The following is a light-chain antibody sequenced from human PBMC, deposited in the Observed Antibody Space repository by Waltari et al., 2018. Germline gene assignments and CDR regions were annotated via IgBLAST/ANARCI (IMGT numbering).Light chain of an antibody. J-gene: IGKJ3*01. CDR1: QSSSSY. Sequence: DIQMTQSPSSLSASVGDRVTITCRASQSSSSYLNWYQQKPGKAPKLLIYAASSLQSGVPSMFSGSGSGTDFTLTISSLQPEDFATYYCQQSYSTPHTFGPGTKVDIK. CDR3: QQSYSTPHT. CDR2: AAS. V-gene: IGKV1-39*01.